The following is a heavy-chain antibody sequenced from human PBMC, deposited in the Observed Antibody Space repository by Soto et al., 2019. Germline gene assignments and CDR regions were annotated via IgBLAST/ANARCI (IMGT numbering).Heavy chain of an antibody. V-gene: IGHV3-23*01. Sequence: GGSLRLSGAASGFTFSTYSINWVRQAPGKGLQWVSAISGGGGSTYYAASVKGRVTISRDNSKNTLYLQMNSLRADHTAVYYWAKGSLGALTFTDYYDYGLDVWGQGTTVT. CDR3: AKGSLGALTFTDYYDYGLDV. J-gene: IGHJ6*02. CDR2: ISGGGGST. D-gene: IGHD1-26*01. CDR1: GFTFSTYS.